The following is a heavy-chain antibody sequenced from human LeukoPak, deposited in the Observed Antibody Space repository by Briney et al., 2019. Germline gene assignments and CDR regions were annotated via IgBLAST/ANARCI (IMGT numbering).Heavy chain of an antibody. CDR3: ARGTAAAGTDY. J-gene: IGHJ4*02. V-gene: IGHV3-21*01. CDR1: GFTFSSYS. CDR2: ISSSSSYI. D-gene: IGHD6-13*01. Sequence: GGPLRLSCAASGFTFSSYSMNWVRQAPGKGLEWVSSISSSSSYIYYADSVKGRFTISRDNAKNSLYLQMNSLRAEDTAVYYCARGTAAAGTDYWGQGTLVTVSS.